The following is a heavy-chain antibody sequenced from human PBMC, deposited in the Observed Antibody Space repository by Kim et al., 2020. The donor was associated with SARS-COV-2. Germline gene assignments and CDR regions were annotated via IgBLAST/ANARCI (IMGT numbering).Heavy chain of an antibody. CDR3: AGRGGYCSGGSCYPGAFDI. Sequence: SVKVSCKASGGTFSSYAITWVRQAPGQGLEWMGGIIPVFDTASYAEKFQGRVTITADDSTNTGYMEVSSLRSEDTAVYYCAGRGGYCSGGSCYPGAFDIWGQGTMVTVSS. V-gene: IGHV1-69*13. D-gene: IGHD2-15*01. CDR1: GGTFSSYA. J-gene: IGHJ3*02. CDR2: IIPVFDTA.